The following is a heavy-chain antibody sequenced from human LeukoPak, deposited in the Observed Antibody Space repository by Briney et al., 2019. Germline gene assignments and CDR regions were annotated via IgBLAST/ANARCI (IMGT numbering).Heavy chain of an antibody. Sequence: SETLSLTCTVSGASISSYCWSWIRQPPGKGLEWIGYIYYSGNTNYNPSLKSRVTISVDTSKNQFSLKLRSVTAADTAVYYCARERGDCSGGSCYWFDPWGQGTLVTVSS. CDR2: IYYSGNT. V-gene: IGHV4-59*01. J-gene: IGHJ5*02. CDR1: GASISSYC. D-gene: IGHD2-15*01. CDR3: ARERGDCSGGSCYWFDP.